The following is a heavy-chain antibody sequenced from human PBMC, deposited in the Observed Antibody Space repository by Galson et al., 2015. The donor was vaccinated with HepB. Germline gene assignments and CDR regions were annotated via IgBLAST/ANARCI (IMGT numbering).Heavy chain of an antibody. V-gene: IGHV1-69*02. CDR3: ARGRYCSGGSCSFFDY. D-gene: IGHD2-15*01. CDR1: GGTFSSYT. Sequence: SVKVSCKASGGTFSSYTISWVRQAPGQGLEWMGRIIPILGIANYAQKFQGRVTITADKSTSTAYMELSSLRSEDTAVYYCARGRYCSGGSCSFFDYWGQGTLVTVSS. J-gene: IGHJ4*02. CDR2: IIPILGIA.